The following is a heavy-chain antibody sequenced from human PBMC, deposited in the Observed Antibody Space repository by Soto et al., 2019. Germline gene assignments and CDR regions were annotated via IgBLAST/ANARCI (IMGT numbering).Heavy chain of an antibody. CDR1: GGSISSSSYY. CDR2: IYYSGST. CDR3: ARRFSVLRAGTLDWFDP. D-gene: IGHD1-7*01. J-gene: IGHJ5*02. Sequence: PSETLSLTCTVSGGSISSSSYYWGWIRQPPGKGLEWIGSIYYSGSTYYNPSLKSRVTIPVDTSKNQFSLKLSSVTAADTAVYYCARRFSVLRAGTLDWFDPWGQGTLVTVSS. V-gene: IGHV4-39*01.